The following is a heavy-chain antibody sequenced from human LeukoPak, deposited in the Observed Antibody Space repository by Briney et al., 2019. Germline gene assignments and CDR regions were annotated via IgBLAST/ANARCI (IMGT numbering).Heavy chain of an antibody. J-gene: IGHJ4*02. V-gene: IGHV3-23*01. CDR3: AKAEGYDILTGLDY. D-gene: IGHD3-9*01. CDR2: ISDSSSLT. Sequence: GGSLRLSCAASGFTFSSFGMNWVRQAPGKGLGWVSYISDSSSLTDYADSVKGRFTISRDNSKNTLYLQMNSLRTEDTAVYYCAKAEGYDILTGLDYWGQGTLVTVSS. CDR1: GFTFSSFG.